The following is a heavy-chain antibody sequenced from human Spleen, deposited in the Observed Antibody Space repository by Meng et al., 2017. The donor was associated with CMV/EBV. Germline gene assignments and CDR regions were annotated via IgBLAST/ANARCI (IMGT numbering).Heavy chain of an antibody. Sequence: SGPMLVKPTQTLTLTCTFSGFSLSTSGVGVGWIRQPPGKALEWLALIYWNDDKRYSPSLKSRLTITKDTSKNQVVLTMTNMDPVDTATYYCAHRREYCSSTSCSKERYFDYWGQGTLVTVSS. CDR2: IYWNDDK. V-gene: IGHV2-5*01. J-gene: IGHJ4*02. D-gene: IGHD2-2*01. CDR3: AHRREYCSSTSCSKERYFDY. CDR1: GFSLSTSGVG.